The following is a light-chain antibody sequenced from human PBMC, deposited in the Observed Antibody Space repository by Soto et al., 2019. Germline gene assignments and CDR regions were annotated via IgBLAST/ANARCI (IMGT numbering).Light chain of an antibody. CDR1: QSVSSSY. J-gene: IGKJ2*01. Sequence: EIVLTQSPGTLSLSPGERATLSCRASQSVSSSYLGWYQQKPGQAPRLLIYGASARATGIPDRFSGSGPGTDFTLTISRLEPEDFAVYYCQQYGSSSYTFGQGTKLEIK. CDR3: QQYGSSSYT. CDR2: GAS. V-gene: IGKV3-20*01.